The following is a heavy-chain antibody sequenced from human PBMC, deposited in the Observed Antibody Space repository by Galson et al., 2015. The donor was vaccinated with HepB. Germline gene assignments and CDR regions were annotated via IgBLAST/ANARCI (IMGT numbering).Heavy chain of an antibody. Sequence: SVKVSCKASGFSLSTYDINWVRQATGQGLEWLGWMDPNSGNTGYAQKFQGRITMTRNTSISTAYMELRSLRSEDTAVYYCARFPHSSSWDDSYYYMDVWGKGTTVTVS. CDR3: ARFPHSSSWDDSYYYMDV. V-gene: IGHV1-8*01. J-gene: IGHJ6*03. CDR2: MDPNSGNT. D-gene: IGHD6-13*01. CDR1: GFSLSTYD.